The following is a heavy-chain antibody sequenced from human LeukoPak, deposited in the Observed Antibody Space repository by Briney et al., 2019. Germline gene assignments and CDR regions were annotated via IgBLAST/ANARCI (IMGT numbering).Heavy chain of an antibody. CDR1: EFSFSSYE. V-gene: IGHV3-48*03. CDR3: ARHRSGFDY. D-gene: IGHD3-22*01. Sequence: PGGSLRLSCAVSEFSFSSYEMNWVRQAPGKGLEWISYISRSGSTKYYADSVQGRFTISRDNDKSSIYLQMNSLRVEASAIYYCARHRSGFDYWGQGILVTVSS. CDR2: ISRSGSTK. J-gene: IGHJ4*02.